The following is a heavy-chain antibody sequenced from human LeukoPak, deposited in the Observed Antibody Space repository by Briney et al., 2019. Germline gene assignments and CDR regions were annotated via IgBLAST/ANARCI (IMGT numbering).Heavy chain of an antibody. V-gene: IGHV1-8*01. CDR2: MNPNSGNT. Sequence: ASVKVSCKASGYTFTSYDINWVRQATGQGLEWMGWMNPNSGNTGYAQKFQGRVTMTRNTSISTAYMELSSLRSEDTAVYYCASRKYPYQWLGAGGDYYYYYGMDVWGQGTTVTVSS. CDR3: ASRKYPYQWLGAGGDYYYYYGMDV. D-gene: IGHD6-19*01. J-gene: IGHJ6*02. CDR1: GYTFTSYD.